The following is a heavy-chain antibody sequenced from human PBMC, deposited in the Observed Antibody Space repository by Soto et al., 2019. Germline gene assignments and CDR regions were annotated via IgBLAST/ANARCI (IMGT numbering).Heavy chain of an antibody. V-gene: IGHV1-8*01. CDR3: ARLFYRLTGTDVDTDY. D-gene: IGHD1-20*01. J-gene: IGHJ4*02. CDR2: MNPNSGNT. Sequence: ASVKVSCKASGYTFTSYDINWVRQATGQGLEWMGWMNPNSGNTGYAQKFQGRVTMTRNTSISTAYMELSSLRSEDTAVYYCARLFYRLTGTDVDTDYWGQGTLVTVSS. CDR1: GYTFTSYD.